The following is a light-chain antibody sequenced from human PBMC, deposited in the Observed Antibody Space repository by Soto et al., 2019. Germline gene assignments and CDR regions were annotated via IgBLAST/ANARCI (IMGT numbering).Light chain of an antibody. CDR1: QSVSSSY. V-gene: IGKV3-20*01. CDR3: QQYGSSSWT. J-gene: IGKJ1*01. CDR2: GAS. Sequence: EIVLTQSTGTLSLSPGERATLSCRASQSVSSSYLAWYQQKPGQAPRLLIYGASSRATGIPDRFSGSVPGTDFTLTISRLEPEDFAGYYCQQYGSSSWTFGQGTKVEIK.